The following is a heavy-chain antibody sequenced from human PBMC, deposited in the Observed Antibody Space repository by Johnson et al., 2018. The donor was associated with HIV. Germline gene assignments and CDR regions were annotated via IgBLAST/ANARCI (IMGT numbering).Heavy chain of an antibody. CDR1: GFTVSSNY. CDR2: IYSGGST. V-gene: IGHV3-66*03. Sequence: VQLVESGGGLIQPGGSLRLSCAASGFTVSSNYMSWVRQAPGKGLKWVSVIYSGGSTYYADSVKGRFTISRDNSKNMLYLQMNSLRAEDTAVYYCARVDRPDAYYRYAFDIWGQGTMVTVSS. CDR3: ARVDRPDAYYRYAFDI. J-gene: IGHJ3*02. D-gene: IGHD3-16*01.